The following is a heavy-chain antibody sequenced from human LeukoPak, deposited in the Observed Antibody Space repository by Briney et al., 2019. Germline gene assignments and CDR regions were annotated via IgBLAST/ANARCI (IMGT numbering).Heavy chain of an antibody. CDR2: IIPIFGTA. J-gene: IGHJ6*03. V-gene: IGHV1-69*13. D-gene: IGHD3-10*01. Sequence: GASVKVSCKASGGTFSSYAISWLRQAPGQGLEWMGGIIPIFGTANYAQKFQGRVTITADESTSTAYMELSSLRSEDTAVYYCARGFGELKYYYYYMDVWGKGTTVTVSS. CDR3: ARGFGELKYYYYYMDV. CDR1: GGTFSSYA.